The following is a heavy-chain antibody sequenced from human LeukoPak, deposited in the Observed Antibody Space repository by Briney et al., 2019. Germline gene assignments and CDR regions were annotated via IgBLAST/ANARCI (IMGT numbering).Heavy chain of an antibody. D-gene: IGHD3-22*01. CDR1: GFTLDDYA. CDR2: ISWNSGSI. CDR3: AKDWDYYDSSGYYVV. Sequence: PGGSLRLSCAASGFTLDDYAMHWVRQAPGKGLEWVSGISWNSGSIGYADSVKGRFTISRDNAKNSLYLQMNSLRAEDTALYYCAKDWDYYDSSGYYVVWGQGTLVTVSS. J-gene: IGHJ4*02. V-gene: IGHV3-9*01.